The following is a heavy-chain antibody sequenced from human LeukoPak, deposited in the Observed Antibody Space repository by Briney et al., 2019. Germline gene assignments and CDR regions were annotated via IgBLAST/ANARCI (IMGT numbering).Heavy chain of an antibody. CDR1: GFTFSSYW. CDR3: AKGPPDRGAGTELFDY. CDR2: IKQDGSEK. V-gene: IGHV3-7*03. D-gene: IGHD6-19*01. Sequence: GGSLRLSCAASGFTFSSYWMSWVRQAPGKGLEWVANIKQDGSEKYYVDSVKGRFTISRDNSKNSLYLQMNSLRTEDTALYYCAKGPPDRGAGTELFDYWGQGTLVTVSS. J-gene: IGHJ4*02.